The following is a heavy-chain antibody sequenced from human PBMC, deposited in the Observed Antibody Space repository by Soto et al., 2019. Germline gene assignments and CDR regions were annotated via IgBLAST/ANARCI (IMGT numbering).Heavy chain of an antibody. CDR1: GFTFSSYA. CDR3: AKDPSRDGYKIDNDAFDI. D-gene: IGHD5-12*01. V-gene: IGHV3-23*01. J-gene: IGHJ3*02. CDR2: ISGSGGST. Sequence: GGSLRLSCAASGFTFSSYAMSWVRQAPGKGLEWVSAISGSGGSTYYADSVKGRFTISRDNSKNTLYLQMNSLRAEDTAVYYCAKDPSRDGYKIDNDAFDIWGQGTMVTVS.